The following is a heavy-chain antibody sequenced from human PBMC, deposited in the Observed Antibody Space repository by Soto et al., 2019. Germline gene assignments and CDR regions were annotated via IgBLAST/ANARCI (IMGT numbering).Heavy chain of an antibody. CDR3: ARDPGYSYGLSGVPSGQENDACDI. CDR1: GGSLCNYR. CDR2: INPSGGST. D-gene: IGHD5-18*01. V-gene: IGHV1-46*01. Sequence: VKGSCKPSGGSLCNYRMTWVRQAPGQGLEWMGIINPSGGSTSYAQKFQGRVTMTRDTSTSTVYMELSSLRSEDTAVYYCARDPGYSYGLSGVPSGQENDACDIWGQGTMVTVSS. J-gene: IGHJ3*02.